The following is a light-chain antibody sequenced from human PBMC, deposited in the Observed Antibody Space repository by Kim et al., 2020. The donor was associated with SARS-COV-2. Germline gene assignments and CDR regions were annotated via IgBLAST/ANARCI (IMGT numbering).Light chain of an antibody. V-gene: IGLV10-54*04. CDR3: SAWDRSVSAVV. CDR2: RNN. Sequence: QAGLTQPPSVSKGLRQTATLTCSGNGNNVGYQGAAWLQQHQGHPPKTLFYRNNDRPSGISERFSASRSGNTASLTITGLRPEDEADYFCSAWDRSVSAVVFGGGTQLTVL. CDR1: GNNVGYQG. J-gene: IGLJ2*01.